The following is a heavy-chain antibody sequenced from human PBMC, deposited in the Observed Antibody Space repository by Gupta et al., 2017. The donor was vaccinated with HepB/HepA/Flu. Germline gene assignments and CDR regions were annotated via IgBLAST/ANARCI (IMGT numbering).Heavy chain of an antibody. CDR3: AKVGAGASYYYYGMDV. V-gene: IGHV3-23*01. CDR2: ISKSGGSG. Sequence: EAQLLESGGAWVQPGGSLRLSCEASGFIFRNYVMTWVRQAPGRGLEWVASISKSGGSGYYADSVKGRFTISRDNSRKTVNVQMNSLRVEDTAVYYCAKVGAGASYYYYGMDVWGQGTTVTVSS. CDR1: GFIFRNYV. J-gene: IGHJ6*02. D-gene: IGHD3-10*01.